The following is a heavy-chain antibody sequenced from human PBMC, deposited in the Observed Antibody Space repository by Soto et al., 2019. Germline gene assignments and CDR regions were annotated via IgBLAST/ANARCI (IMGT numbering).Heavy chain of an antibody. Sequence: LEPLSLTCTVSGGSISSYYWSWIRQPPGKGLEWIGYIYYSGSTNYNPSLKSRVTISVDTSKNQLSLKLSSVTAADTAVYYCARRYGYYFDYWGQGTLVTVSS. CDR3: ARRYGYYFDY. CDR1: GGSISSYY. V-gene: IGHV4-59*08. D-gene: IGHD4-17*01. CDR2: IYYSGST. J-gene: IGHJ4*02.